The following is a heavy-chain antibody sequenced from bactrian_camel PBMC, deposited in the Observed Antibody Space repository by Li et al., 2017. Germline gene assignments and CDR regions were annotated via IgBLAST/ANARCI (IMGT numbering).Heavy chain of an antibody. D-gene: IGHD2*01. Sequence: DVQLVESGGDSVQTGGSLRLSCAASGYTYSSLCMAWFRQAPGKEREGVATISSGGGRTYYAESVKGRFTISRDNAKNTVSLQMNSLQPEDTAVYYCLKDGGGTWYADYWGQGTQVTVS. CDR3: LKDGGGTWYADY. CDR1: GYTYSSLC. V-gene: IGHV3S40*01. J-gene: IGHJ4*01. CDR2: ISSGGGRT.